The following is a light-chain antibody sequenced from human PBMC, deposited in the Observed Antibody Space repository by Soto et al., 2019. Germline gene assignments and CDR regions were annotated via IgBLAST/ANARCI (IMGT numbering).Light chain of an antibody. CDR3: QQSYSTPWT. J-gene: IGKJ1*01. CDR2: VAS. Sequence: DIQMTQSPSSLSASVGDRVTITCRASQSIGGYINWYQHKPGKPPNLLIYVASSLQSGVPSRFSGSGSGTDFTLTISSLPPEDFATYYCQQSYSTPWTFGQGTKVVIK. CDR1: QSIGGY. V-gene: IGKV1-39*01.